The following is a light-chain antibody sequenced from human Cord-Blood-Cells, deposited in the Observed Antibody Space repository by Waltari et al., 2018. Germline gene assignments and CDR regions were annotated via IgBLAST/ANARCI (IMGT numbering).Light chain of an antibody. Sequence: DIQMTQSPSSLSASVGDRVTITCRASQSISSYLNWYQQKPGKAPKLRIYAASSLQSGVPARFSGSGSGTDVTLTTSSLQPEDFATYYCQQSYSTPLTFGGGTKVEIK. CDR3: QQSYSTPLT. J-gene: IGKJ4*01. V-gene: IGKV1-39*01. CDR2: AAS. CDR1: QSISSY.